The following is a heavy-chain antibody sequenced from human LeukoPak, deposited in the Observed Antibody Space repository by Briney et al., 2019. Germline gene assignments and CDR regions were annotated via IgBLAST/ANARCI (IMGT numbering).Heavy chain of an antibody. J-gene: IGHJ4*02. D-gene: IGHD4-17*01. CDR1: GGSISSASYY. Sequence: PSQTLSLACTVSGGSISSASYYWSWIRQPAGKGLQWIGRIFTSGTTYYNPSPESRANASVDTSKNHFSLKQSSVTAADTAVYYCAREREGPYGYFDYWGQGTLVTVSS. V-gene: IGHV4-61*02. CDR2: IFTSGTT. CDR3: AREREGPYGYFDY.